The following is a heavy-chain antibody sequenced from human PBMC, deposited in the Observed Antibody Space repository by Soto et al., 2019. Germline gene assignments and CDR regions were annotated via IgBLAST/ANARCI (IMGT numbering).Heavy chain of an antibody. CDR2: ISSDGAST. D-gene: IGHD3-10*01. CDR1: GFTFSGDA. CDR3: VVRGSAFDI. Sequence: GGSLRLSCSASGFTFSGDAVHWVRQAPGKGLESVSGISSDGASTYYADSVKGRFTISRDNSKNTLYLQMSRLSPEDTAVFYCVVRGSAFDIWGQGTMVTVSS. V-gene: IGHV3-64D*08. J-gene: IGHJ3*02.